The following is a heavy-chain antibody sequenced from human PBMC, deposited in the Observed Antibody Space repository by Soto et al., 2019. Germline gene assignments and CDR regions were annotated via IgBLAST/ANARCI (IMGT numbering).Heavy chain of an antibody. Sequence: QVQLIQFGAEVKKPGASVKVSCRASGYTFTKFNIHWVRQAPGQGLEWMGMIDPSGGVTRDAQRFQGRITMTSDTSTSSVYMELRGLTSEDTAVYYCARDVSGHDNYETIGYYFDHWGPGTLVTVSS. CDR1: GYTFTKFN. D-gene: IGHD3-16*01. V-gene: IGHV1-46*01. CDR2: IDPSGGVT. J-gene: IGHJ4*02. CDR3: ARDVSGHDNYETIGYYFDH.